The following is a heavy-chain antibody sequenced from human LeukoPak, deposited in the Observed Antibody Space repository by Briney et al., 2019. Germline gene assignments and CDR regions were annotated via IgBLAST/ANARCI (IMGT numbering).Heavy chain of an antibody. Sequence: SETLSLTCTVSGDSISTDKYWNWVRQSAGKGLEWIGHIYSSGSTNYNPSLKSRVTISLDTSKNQFSLKLSSVTAADTAEYYCATSRRDSPYGSTSYYYMDVWGKGTTVTVSS. CDR3: ATSRRDSPYGSTSYYYMDV. V-gene: IGHV4-61*09. D-gene: IGHD1-1*01. CDR1: GDSISTDKY. CDR2: IYSSGST. J-gene: IGHJ6*03.